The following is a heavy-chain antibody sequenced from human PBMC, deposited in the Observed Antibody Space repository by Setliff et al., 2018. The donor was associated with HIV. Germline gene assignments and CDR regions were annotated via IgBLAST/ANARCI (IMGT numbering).Heavy chain of an antibody. V-gene: IGHV3-7*01. J-gene: IGHJ6*02. D-gene: IGHD3-10*01. CDR3: ARKLRPGHGVDV. CDR2: IDQDGSEK. Sequence: PGGSLRLSCEASGFRVTDTYMAWVRQAPGKGLEWVANIDQDGSEKNYVDSVKGRFTISRDNAKNSMDLQMNSLRADDTAIYYCARKLRPGHGVDVWGQGTTVTVSS. CDR1: GFRVTDTY.